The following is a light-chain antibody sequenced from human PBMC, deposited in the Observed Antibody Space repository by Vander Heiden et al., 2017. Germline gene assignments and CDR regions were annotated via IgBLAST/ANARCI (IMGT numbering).Light chain of an antibody. CDR3: QLLSYSPGIT. V-gene: IGKV3-11*01. Sequence: EIVLTQSPATLSLSPGERATLSCRASQSVSSYLAWYQQKPGQAPRLLIYDASNRAIGIPARFSRSGSGKDFTLTIRSREPEDFTVYYCQLLSYSPGITFGGGTRLEMK. CDR2: DAS. CDR1: QSVSSY. J-gene: IGKJ4*01.